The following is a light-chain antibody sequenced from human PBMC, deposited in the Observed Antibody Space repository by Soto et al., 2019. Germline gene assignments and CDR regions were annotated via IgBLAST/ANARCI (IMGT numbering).Light chain of an antibody. CDR1: QSISSW. CDR2: KAS. J-gene: IGKJ1*01. CDR3: KQYHTYWT. V-gene: IGKV1-5*03. Sequence: LQRTQSPSTLSASVGYRATITCRASQSISSWLAWYQQKPGKDPKLLIYKASSLESGVPSRFSGSGYGTDFTLTISSLQPEDLATYYCKQYHTYWTGGKGNKVDIK.